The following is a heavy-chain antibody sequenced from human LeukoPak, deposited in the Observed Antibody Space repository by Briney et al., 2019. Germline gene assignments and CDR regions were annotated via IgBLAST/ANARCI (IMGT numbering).Heavy chain of an antibody. J-gene: IGHJ4*02. CDR2: IYTSGST. D-gene: IGHD4-17*01. CDR3: ARQGYADFSSRPFDY. Sequence: SETLSLTCTVSGGSISSTSYYWSWIRQPAGKGLEWIGRIYTSGSTNYNPSLKSRVTISVDTSKNQFSLKLSSVTAADTAMYFCARQGYADFSSRPFDYWGQGTLVTVSS. CDR1: GGSISSTSYY. V-gene: IGHV4-61*02.